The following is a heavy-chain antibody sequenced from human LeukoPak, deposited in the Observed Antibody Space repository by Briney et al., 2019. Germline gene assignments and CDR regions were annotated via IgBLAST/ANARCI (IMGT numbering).Heavy chain of an antibody. CDR2: INHSGST. V-gene: IGHV4-34*01. D-gene: IGHD5-12*01. CDR1: GGSFSGYY. CDR3: ATTTHYFDY. J-gene: IGHJ4*02. Sequence: SETLSLTCAVYGGSFSGYYWSWIRQPPGKGLEWIGEINHSGSTNYNPSLKSRVTISVDTSKNQFSLKLSSVTAADTAVYYCATTTHYFDYWGQGTLVTVSS.